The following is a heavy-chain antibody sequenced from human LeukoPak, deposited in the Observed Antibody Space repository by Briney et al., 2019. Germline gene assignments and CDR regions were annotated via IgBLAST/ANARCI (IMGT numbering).Heavy chain of an antibody. CDR3: AKAWFDI. V-gene: IGHV1-8*01. CDR1: GYTFTSYD. J-gene: IGHJ3*02. Sequence: ASVTVSCKASGYTFTSYDINWVRQAPGQGLEWMGWMNPNSGNPGYAQKFQGRVTMARNTSISTAYMEMSSLGSEDTAGYYCAKAWFDIWGQGTMVTGSS. CDR2: MNPNSGNP.